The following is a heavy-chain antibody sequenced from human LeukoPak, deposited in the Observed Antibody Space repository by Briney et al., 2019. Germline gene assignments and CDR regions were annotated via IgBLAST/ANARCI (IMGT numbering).Heavy chain of an antibody. J-gene: IGHJ4*02. Sequence: PGGSLRLSCAASGFTFGSYAVSWVRQAPGKGLEWVSSISGSGVATYSADSVKGRFTISRDNSKNTLYLQMNSLRAEDTAVYYCAKDWGYSSSQGYYFDYWGQGTVVTVSS. CDR1: GFTFGSYA. V-gene: IGHV3-23*01. CDR3: AKDWGYSSSQGYYFDY. CDR2: ISGSGVAT. D-gene: IGHD6-13*01.